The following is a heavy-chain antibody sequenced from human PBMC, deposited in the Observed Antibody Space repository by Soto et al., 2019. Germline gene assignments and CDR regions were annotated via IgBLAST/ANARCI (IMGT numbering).Heavy chain of an antibody. CDR1: GYTFTSYG. J-gene: IGHJ5*02. V-gene: IGHV1-18*04. D-gene: IGHD3-22*01. Sequence: QVQLVQSGAEVKKPGASVKVSCKASGYTFTSYGISWVRQAPGQALEWMGWISAYNGHTNYAQKLQGRVTMTTDTSTSTAYMELRSLRSDDTAVYYCASGAYDSSGYYYDWFDPWGQGTLVTVSS. CDR3: ASGAYDSSGYYYDWFDP. CDR2: ISAYNGHT.